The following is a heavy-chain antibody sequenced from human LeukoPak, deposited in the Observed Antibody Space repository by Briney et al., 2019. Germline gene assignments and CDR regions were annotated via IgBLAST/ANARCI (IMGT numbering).Heavy chain of an antibody. Sequence: GGSLRLSCAASGFTFSSYWMSWVRQAPGKGLEWVANINQDGSNKQYVDSVKGRFAISRDNAENSLYLQMNSLRAEDAAVYYCARFSRGTNSGSWGQGTLVTVSS. CDR2: INQDGSNK. D-gene: IGHD1-26*01. V-gene: IGHV3-7*01. CDR1: GFTFSSYW. CDR3: ARFSRGTNSGS. J-gene: IGHJ5*02.